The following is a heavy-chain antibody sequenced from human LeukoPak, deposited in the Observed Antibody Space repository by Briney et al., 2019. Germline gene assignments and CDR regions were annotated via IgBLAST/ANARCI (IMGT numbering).Heavy chain of an antibody. CDR3: ARPGRDGGYSYGFDY. J-gene: IGHJ4*02. D-gene: IGHD5-18*01. CDR1: GYSFTNYW. CDR2: IYPGDSDT. V-gene: IGHV5-51*01. Sequence: GESLKISCKGSGYSFTNYWIGWVRQMPGKGLEWMGIIYPGDSDTRYSPSFQGQVTISADKSISTAYLQWSSLKASDTAMYYCARPGRDGGYSYGFDYWGQGTLVTVSS.